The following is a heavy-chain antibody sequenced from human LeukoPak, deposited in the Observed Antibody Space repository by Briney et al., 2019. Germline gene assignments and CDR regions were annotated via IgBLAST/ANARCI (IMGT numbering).Heavy chain of an antibody. J-gene: IGHJ4*02. CDR3: ARDLGYSSGWYKGY. CDR1: GYTFTSYG. D-gene: IGHD6-19*01. Sequence: ASVKVSCKACGYTFTSYGISWVRQAPGQGLEWMGWISAYNGNTNYAQKLQGRVTTTTDTSTSTAYMELRSLRSDDTAVYYCARDLGYSSGWYKGYWGQGTLVTVSS. V-gene: IGHV1-18*01. CDR2: ISAYNGNT.